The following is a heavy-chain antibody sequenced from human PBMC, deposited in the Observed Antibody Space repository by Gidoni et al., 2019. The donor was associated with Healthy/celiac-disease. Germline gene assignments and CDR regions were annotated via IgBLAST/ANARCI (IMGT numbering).Heavy chain of an antibody. CDR1: GFTFSSYG. D-gene: IGHD6-19*01. Sequence: QVQLVESGGGVVQPGRSLRLSCAASGFTFSSYGMHWVRQGPGKGLEWVAVISYDGSNKYYADSVKGRFTISRDNSKNTLYLQMNSLRAEDTAVYYCAKPPFYSSGWYVFDYWGQGTLVTVSS. CDR2: ISYDGSNK. V-gene: IGHV3-30*18. CDR3: AKPPFYSSGWYVFDY. J-gene: IGHJ4*02.